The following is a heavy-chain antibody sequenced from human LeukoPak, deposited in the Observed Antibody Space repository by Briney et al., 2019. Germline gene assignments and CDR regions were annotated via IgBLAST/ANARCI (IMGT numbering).Heavy chain of an antibody. V-gene: IGHV3-23*01. CDR3: AKAGASYSSSWYVRWFDP. Sequence: GASLRLSCAASGFTFSSYAMSWVRQAPGQGLEWVSAISGSGGSTYYADSVKGRFTISRDNSKNTLYLQMNSLRAEDTAVYYCAKAGASYSSSWYVRWFDPWGQGTLVTVSS. CDR2: ISGSGGST. D-gene: IGHD6-13*01. J-gene: IGHJ5*02. CDR1: GFTFSSYA.